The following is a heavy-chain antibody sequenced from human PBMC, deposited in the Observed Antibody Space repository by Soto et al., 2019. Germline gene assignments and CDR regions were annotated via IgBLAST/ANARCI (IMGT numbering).Heavy chain of an antibody. Sequence: QVQLQQWGAGLLKPSETLSLTCAVYGGSFSGYSWSWIRKPPGKGLEWIGEINHSGRTNYNPSLRSRVNISVETSKKQFPLKLSSVTAANTAVYYCARTYSSSWSPFYYWGHGTLVNFSS. V-gene: IGHV4-34*01. CDR1: GGSFSGYS. J-gene: IGHJ4*01. CDR2: INHSGRT. CDR3: ARTYSSSWSPFYY. D-gene: IGHD6-13*01.